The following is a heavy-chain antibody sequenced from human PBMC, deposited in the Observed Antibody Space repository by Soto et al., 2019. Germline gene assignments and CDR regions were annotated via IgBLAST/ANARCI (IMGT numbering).Heavy chain of an antibody. CDR1: C. Sequence: CSGWVRQIPGKGLDWLGIIYPGDSETRYSPSFRGQVTFSVDMSISTAYLQWSSLKTSDIAIYYCARLVGAYDSYFDHWAQGPRV. J-gene: IGHJ4*03. CDR3: ARLVGAYDSYFDH. CDR2: IYPGDSET. V-gene: IGHV5-51*01. D-gene: IGHD5-12*01.